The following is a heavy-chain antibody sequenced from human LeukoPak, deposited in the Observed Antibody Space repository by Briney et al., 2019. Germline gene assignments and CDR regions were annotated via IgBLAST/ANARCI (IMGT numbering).Heavy chain of an antibody. Sequence: RTSETLSLTCAVYGGSFSGYYWSWIRQPPGKGLEWIGEINHSGGTNYNPSLKSRVTISVDTSKNQFSLKLSSVTAADTAVYYCARGRPQCTGGSCRRHTVWFDPWGQGTLVTVSS. CDR1: GGSFSGYY. CDR3: ARGRPQCTGGSCRRHTVWFDP. J-gene: IGHJ5*02. CDR2: INHSGGT. V-gene: IGHV4-34*01. D-gene: IGHD2-15*01.